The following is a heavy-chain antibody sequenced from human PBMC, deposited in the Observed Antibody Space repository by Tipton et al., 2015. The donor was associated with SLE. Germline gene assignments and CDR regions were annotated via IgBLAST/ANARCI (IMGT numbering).Heavy chain of an antibody. V-gene: IGHV4-61*09. CDR1: GGSISSGTYY. Sequence: TLSLTCTVSGGSISSGTYYWTWIRQPAGKGLEWVGHIYSSGSIKYNPSLKSRVSISGDASRNQLSLRLSSVTAADTAVYYCARSSWFRGTYYYYMDVWGTGATVTVSS. D-gene: IGHD3-10*01. J-gene: IGHJ6*03. CDR3: ARSSWFRGTYYYYMDV. CDR2: IYSSGSI.